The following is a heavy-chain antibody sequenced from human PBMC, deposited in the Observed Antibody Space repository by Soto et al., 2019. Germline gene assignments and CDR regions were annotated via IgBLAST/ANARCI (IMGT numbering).Heavy chain of an antibody. CDR1: GDSISNSRFY. V-gene: IGHV4-39*07. Sequence: PSETLSLTCSVSGDSISNSRFYWAWIRQPPGEGLEWIGSIYHTGNAYYNPSLKSRVTIFVGTSKNQFSLKLTSVTAADTALYNCATPLYTSELLFDDWGQGTPVTVAS. D-gene: IGHD2-2*02. CDR2: IYHTGNA. J-gene: IGHJ4*02. CDR3: ATPLYTSELLFDD.